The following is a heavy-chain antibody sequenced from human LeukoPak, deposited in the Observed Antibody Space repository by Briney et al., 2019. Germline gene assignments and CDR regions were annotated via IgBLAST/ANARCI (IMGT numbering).Heavy chain of an antibody. V-gene: IGHV5-51*01. CDR3: ARQRSGYNYGVYYFYYMDV. D-gene: IGHD5-18*01. CDR2: IYPDDSDA. Sequence: GESLKISCKGSGYSFTSYWIGWVRQMPGKGLEWMGVIYPDDSDARYSPSFQGQVTISVDKSISTAYLQWSILQASDTAMYYCARQRSGYNYGVYYFYYMDVWGEGTTVTVSS. CDR1: GYSFTSYW. J-gene: IGHJ6*03.